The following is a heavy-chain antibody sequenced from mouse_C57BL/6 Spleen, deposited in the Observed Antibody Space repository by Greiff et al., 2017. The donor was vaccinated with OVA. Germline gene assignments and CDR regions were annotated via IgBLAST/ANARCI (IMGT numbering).Heavy chain of an antibody. Sequence: EVQLQQSGPELVKPGASVKISCKASGYTFTDYYMNWVKQSPGKSLEWIGDINPNNGGTSYNQKFKGKATLTVDKSSSTAYMELRSLTSEDSAVYYCARGMVTTGGDYYAMDYWGQGTSVTVSS. CDR3: ARGMVTTGGDYYAMDY. CDR1: GYTFTDYY. J-gene: IGHJ4*01. D-gene: IGHD2-2*01. CDR2: INPNNGGT. V-gene: IGHV1-26*01.